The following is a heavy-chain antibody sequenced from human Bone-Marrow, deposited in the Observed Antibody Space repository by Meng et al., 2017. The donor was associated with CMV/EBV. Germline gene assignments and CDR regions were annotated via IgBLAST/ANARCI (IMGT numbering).Heavy chain of an antibody. D-gene: IGHD6-19*01. J-gene: IGHJ4*02. Sequence: QGQLVPSGAEGKKPGASVKGACKASGYTLTDYYIHWVRQAPGQWLEWMGWINPNTDTNYAQNFQGRVTMTRDMSINTAYMELSRLTSGDTAVYYCARSSGWSRFDYWGQGTLVTVSS. V-gene: IGHV1-2*02. CDR3: ARSSGWSRFDY. CDR2: INPNTDT. CDR1: GYTLTDYY.